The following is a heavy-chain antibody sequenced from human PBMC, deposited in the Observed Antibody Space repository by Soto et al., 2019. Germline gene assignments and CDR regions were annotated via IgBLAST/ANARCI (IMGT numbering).Heavy chain of an antibody. J-gene: IGHJ4*02. D-gene: IGHD4-17*01. Sequence: PGGSLRLSCAASGFTLSSYSMNWVRQAPGKGLEWVSSISSSSSYIYYADSVKGRFTISRDNSKNTLYLQMNSLRAEDTAVYYCAKEGDTVTTIEAPGYWGQGTLVTVSS. CDR2: ISSSSSYI. V-gene: IGHV3-21*01. CDR3: AKEGDTVTTIEAPGY. CDR1: GFTLSSYS.